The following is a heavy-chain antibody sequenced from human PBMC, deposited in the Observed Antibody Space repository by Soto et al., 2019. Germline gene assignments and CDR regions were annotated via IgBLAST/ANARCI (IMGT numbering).Heavy chain of an antibody. CDR1: GGAFSSYA. D-gene: IGHD6-19*01. CDR2: IIPIFGTA. CDR3: ASSSGWRDAFDI. V-gene: IGHV1-69*13. J-gene: IGHJ3*02. Sequence: ASVKVSCKVSGGAFSSYAISWVRQAPGQGLEWMGGIIPIFGTANYAQKFQGRVTITADESTSTAYMELSSLRSEDTAVYYCASSSGWRDAFDIWGKGTMVTVSS.